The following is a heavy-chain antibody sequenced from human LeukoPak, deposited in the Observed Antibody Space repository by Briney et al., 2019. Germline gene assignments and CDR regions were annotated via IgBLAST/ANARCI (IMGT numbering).Heavy chain of an antibody. D-gene: IGHD6-19*01. CDR3: ARVRYSSGYGFFDY. V-gene: IGHV4-39*07. J-gene: IGHJ4*02. CDR1: GGSISSSSYY. Sequence: SETLSLTCTVSGGSISSSSYYWGWIRQPPGKGLEWIGSIYYSGSTYYNPSLKSRVTISVDTSKNQFSLKLSSVTAADTAVYYCARVRYSSGYGFFDYWGQGTLVTVSS. CDR2: IYYSGST.